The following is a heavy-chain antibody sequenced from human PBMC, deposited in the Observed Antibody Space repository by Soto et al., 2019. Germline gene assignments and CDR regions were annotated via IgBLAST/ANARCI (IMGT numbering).Heavy chain of an antibody. Sequence: SETLSLTCTVSGGSISSYYWSWIRQPPGKGLEWIGYIYYSGSTNYNPSLKSRVTISVDTSKNQFSLKLSSVTAADTAVYYCARATLLWFGESWEYYFDYWGQGTLVTASS. CDR1: GGSISSYY. V-gene: IGHV4-59*01. CDR2: IYYSGST. D-gene: IGHD3-10*01. J-gene: IGHJ4*02. CDR3: ARATLLWFGESWEYYFDY.